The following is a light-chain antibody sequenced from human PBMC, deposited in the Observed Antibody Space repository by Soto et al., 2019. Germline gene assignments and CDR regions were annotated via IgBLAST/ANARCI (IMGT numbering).Light chain of an antibody. V-gene: IGLV2-14*01. CDR2: EVS. CDR3: SSYTTSTAFIL. CDR1: SSDIGNYDF. Sequence: QSALTQPASVSGSPGQSITISCTGNSSDIGNYDFVSWYQQVPGTAPKAMIYEVSSRPSGVSNRVSGSKSGNTASLTISGLQAEDEAYYYCSSYTTSTAFILFGGGTKLTVL. J-gene: IGLJ2*01.